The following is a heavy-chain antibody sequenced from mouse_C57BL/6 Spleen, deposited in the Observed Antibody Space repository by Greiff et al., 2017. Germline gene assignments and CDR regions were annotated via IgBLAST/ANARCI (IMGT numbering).Heavy chain of an antibody. V-gene: IGHV1-15*01. CDR1: GYTFTDYE. J-gene: IGHJ3*01. Sequence: VQLQQSGAELVRPGASVTLSCKASGYTFTDYEMHWVKQTPVHGLEWIGAIDPETGGTAYNQKFKGKAILTADKTSSTAYMELRSLTSEDSAVYYCTRLRGYDAWFAYWGQGTLVTVSA. CDR3: TRLRGYDAWFAY. D-gene: IGHD2-2*01. CDR2: IDPETGGT.